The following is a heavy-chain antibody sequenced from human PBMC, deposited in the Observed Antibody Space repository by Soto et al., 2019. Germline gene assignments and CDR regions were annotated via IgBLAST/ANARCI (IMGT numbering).Heavy chain of an antibody. D-gene: IGHD3-3*01. Sequence: QVQLQESGPGLVKPSQTLSLTCTVSGGSISSGDYYWSWIRQPPGKGLEWIGYIYYSGSTYYNPSLKRRVTISVATSKNQFSLKLSSVTASDTAVYSCASDFPPPFDFCSGPSLYGMDVWGQGTTVTVSS. J-gene: IGHJ6*02. CDR1: GGSISSGDYY. CDR2: IYYSGST. V-gene: IGHV4-30-4*01. CDR3: ASDFPPPFDFCSGPSLYGMDV.